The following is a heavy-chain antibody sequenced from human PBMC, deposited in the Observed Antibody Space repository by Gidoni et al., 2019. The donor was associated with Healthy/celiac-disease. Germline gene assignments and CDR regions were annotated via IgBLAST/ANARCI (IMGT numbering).Heavy chain of an antibody. CDR3: ARAVSPHGDLDY. CDR2: IYYSGST. D-gene: IGHD4-17*01. J-gene: IGHJ4*02. CDR1: GGSSSSGGYY. Sequence: QVQLQESGPGLVKPSQTLSLTCTVSGGSSSSGGYYWSWIRQHPGKGLEWIGYIYYSGSTYYNPSLKSRVTIPVDTSKNQFSLKLSSVTAADTAVYYCARAVSPHGDLDYWGQGTLVTVSS. V-gene: IGHV4-31*03.